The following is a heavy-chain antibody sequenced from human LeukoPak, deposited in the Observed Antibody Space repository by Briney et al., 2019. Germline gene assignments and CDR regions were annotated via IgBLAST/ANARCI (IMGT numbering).Heavy chain of an antibody. CDR2: IYTSGST. D-gene: IGHD3-10*01. J-gene: IGHJ4*02. V-gene: IGHV4-61*02. CDR1: GGSIRSGDYY. CDR3: ARRMVRGVEGTRPFDY. Sequence: SETLSLPCTVSGGSIRSGDYYWSWIRQPAGKGLEWNGPIYTSGSTNYNPSLKSRVTISVDTSKNQFSLKLSSVTAADTAVYYCARRMVRGVEGTRPFDYWGQGTLVTVSS.